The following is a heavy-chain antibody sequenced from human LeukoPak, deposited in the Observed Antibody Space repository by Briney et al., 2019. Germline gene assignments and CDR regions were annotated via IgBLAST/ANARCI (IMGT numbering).Heavy chain of an antibody. CDR2: IKQDGSEK. Sequence: GGSLRLSCAASGLTFSSYWMSWVRQAPGKGLEWVANIKQDGSEKNYVDSVRGRFTISRDNAKNSLDLQMNSLRAEDTAVYYCARAGGYASSWAYWGQGTLVTVSS. D-gene: IGHD5-12*01. V-gene: IGHV3-7*01. J-gene: IGHJ4*02. CDR3: ARAGGYASSWAY. CDR1: GLTFSSYW.